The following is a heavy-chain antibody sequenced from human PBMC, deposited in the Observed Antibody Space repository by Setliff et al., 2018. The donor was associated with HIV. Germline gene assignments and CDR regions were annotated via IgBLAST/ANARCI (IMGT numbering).Heavy chain of an antibody. Sequence: PSETQSLTCTVSGDSISSYYWSWIRQPPGKGLEWIGYIYYSGSTNYNPSLKSRVTISVDTSKNQFSLKLSSVTAADTAVYYCASSEGVADRFDYWGQGTLVTVSS. V-gene: IGHV4-59*01. D-gene: IGHD6-19*01. CDR1: GDSISSYY. CDR3: ASSEGVADRFDY. J-gene: IGHJ4*02. CDR2: IYYSGST.